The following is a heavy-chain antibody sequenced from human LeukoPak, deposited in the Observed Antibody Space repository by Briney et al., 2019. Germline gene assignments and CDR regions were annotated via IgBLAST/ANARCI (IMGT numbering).Heavy chain of an antibody. V-gene: IGHV3-23*01. CDR3: AKGGYDYAEYVDY. J-gene: IGHJ4*02. D-gene: IGHD3-16*01. Sequence: GGSLRLSCAASGFTFSSYGMSWVRQAPGKGLEWVSRISFSGANTYYADSVRGRFTISRDKSKNTLFLQMNSLRAEDTAVYYCAKGGYDYAEYVDYWGQGTLVTVSS. CDR1: GFTFSSYG. CDR2: ISFSGANT.